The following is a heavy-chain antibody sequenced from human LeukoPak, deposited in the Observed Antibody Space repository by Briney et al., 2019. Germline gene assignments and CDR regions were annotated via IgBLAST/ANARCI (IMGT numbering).Heavy chain of an antibody. D-gene: IGHD3-22*01. V-gene: IGHV3-7*01. CDR3: ARDHHRRLYDSQARNTFDI. CDR2: IKQDGTEK. J-gene: IGHJ3*02. CDR1: GFTFSTYC. Sequence: PGGSLRLSCVVSGFTFSTYCMGWVRQAPGKGLEWVANIKQDGTEKYYVDSVKGRFTISRDNAKNSLYLQMNSLRAEDTAVYYCARDHHRRLYDSQARNTFDIWGQGTMVTVSS.